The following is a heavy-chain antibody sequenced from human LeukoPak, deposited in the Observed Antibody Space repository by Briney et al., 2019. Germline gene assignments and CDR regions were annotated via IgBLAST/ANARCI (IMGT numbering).Heavy chain of an antibody. CDR2: ISHTGTT. J-gene: IGHJ4*02. CDR1: GGSITISDYY. D-gene: IGHD6-6*01. V-gene: IGHV4-39*01. CDR3: ATREHHVLRTPRDY. Sequence: PSETLSLTCTVSGGSITISDYYWGWIRLPPGKGLEWIGTISHTGTTYYNPSLQSRVTISVDKSKNQFSLKLSSVTAADTAVYYCATREHHVLRTPRDYWGQGTLVTVSS.